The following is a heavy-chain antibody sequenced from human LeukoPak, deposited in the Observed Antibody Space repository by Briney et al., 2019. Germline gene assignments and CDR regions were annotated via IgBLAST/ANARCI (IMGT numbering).Heavy chain of an antibody. V-gene: IGHV4-59*01. CDR1: GGSISGYY. D-gene: IGHD1-26*01. Sequence: SETLSLTCTVSGGSISGYYWSWIRQPPGKGLEWLGYIYYSGSTNYSPSLKSRVTISVETSKNQFSLRLSSVTAADTAVYYCAKEIAGSYSNDAFDIWGQGTMVTVSS. CDR2: IYYSGST. J-gene: IGHJ3*02. CDR3: AKEIAGSYSNDAFDI.